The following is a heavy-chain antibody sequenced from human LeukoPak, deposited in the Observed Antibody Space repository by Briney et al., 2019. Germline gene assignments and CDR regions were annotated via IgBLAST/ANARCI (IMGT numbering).Heavy chain of an antibody. CDR1: GGSISSYY. CDR3: ARRNYYDTSGYQFDY. Sequence: SETLSLTCTVSGGSISSYYWSWIRQPPGKGLEWIGYIYYSGNTNYHSSLKSRVTISVDTSKNQFSLKLSSVTAADTAVYNCARRNYYDTSGYQFDYWGQGTLVTVSS. CDR2: IYYSGNT. V-gene: IGHV4-59*08. J-gene: IGHJ4*02. D-gene: IGHD3-22*01.